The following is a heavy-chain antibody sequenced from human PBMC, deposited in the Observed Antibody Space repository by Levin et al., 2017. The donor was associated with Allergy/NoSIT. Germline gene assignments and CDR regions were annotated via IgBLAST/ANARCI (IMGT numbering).Heavy chain of an antibody. CDR1: GYTFKNYG. V-gene: IGHV1-18*01. J-gene: IGHJ6*03. CDR2: ISTHNGNT. Sequence: WASVKVSCKASGYTFKNYGISWVRQAPGQGLEWMGWISTHNGNTNYAQSFQGRVTMTTDTSTSTADMELRSLISDDTAVYYCARLVVTPVSYFYMDVWGKGTTVTVSS. CDR3: ARLVVTPVSYFYMDV. D-gene: IGHD2-2*01.